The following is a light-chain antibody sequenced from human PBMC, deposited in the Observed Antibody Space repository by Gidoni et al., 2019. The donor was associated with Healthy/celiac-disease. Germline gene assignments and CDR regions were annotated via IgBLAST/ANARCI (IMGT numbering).Light chain of an antibody. V-gene: IGLV1-44*01. Sequence: QSLLPQPPSASGTPGQRVTIACSGSRSNIGSNTVNWYQQLPGTAPKLLIYSNNQRPSGVPDRFSGSKSGTSASLAISGLQSEDEADYYCAAWDDSLNGWVFGGGTKLTVL. CDR2: SNN. J-gene: IGLJ3*02. CDR3: AAWDDSLNGWV. CDR1: RSNIGSNT.